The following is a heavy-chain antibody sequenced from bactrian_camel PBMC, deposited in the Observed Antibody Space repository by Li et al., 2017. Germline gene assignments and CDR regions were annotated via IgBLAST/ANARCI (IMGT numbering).Heavy chain of an antibody. V-gene: IGHV3S53*01. D-gene: IGHD6*01. CDR1: GVSLSRAC. CDR2: IDTRGRGL. Sequence: HVQLVESGGGSVQAGGSLTLSCAVSGVSLSRACMGWFRQDPGREREGIAWIDTRGRGLKYADSVKGRFTISQDNNKKTVYLQMDSLKPEDTAMYYCAADRDVNIPTSLSLDSSRYNNWGQGTQVTV. CDR3: AADRDVNIPTSLSLDSSRYNN. J-gene: IGHJ4*01.